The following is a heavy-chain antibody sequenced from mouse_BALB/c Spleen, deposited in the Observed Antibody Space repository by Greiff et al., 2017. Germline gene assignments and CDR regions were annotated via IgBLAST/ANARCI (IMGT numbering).Heavy chain of an antibody. D-gene: IGHD1-1*01. CDR3: AYYSGSSAWFAY. CDR2: IDPENGNT. V-gene: IGHV14-1*02. Sequence: VQLKQSGAELVRPGALVKLSCKASGFNIKDYYMHWVKQRPEQGLEWIGWIDPENGNTIYDPKFQGKASITADTSSNTAYLQLSSLTSEDTAVYYCAYYSGSSAWFAYWGQGTLVTVSA. J-gene: IGHJ3*01. CDR1: GFNIKDYY.